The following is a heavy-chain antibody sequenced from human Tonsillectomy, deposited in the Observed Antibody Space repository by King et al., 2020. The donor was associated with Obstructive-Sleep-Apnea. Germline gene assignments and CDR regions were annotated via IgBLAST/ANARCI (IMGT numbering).Heavy chain of an antibody. J-gene: IGHJ4*02. CDR1: GFAFTSYG. CDR2: ISYDGSNK. CDR3: AKDRGFGEKPTLFDY. V-gene: IGHV3-30*18. Sequence: VQLVESGGGVVQPGRSLRLSCAASGFAFTSYGMHWVRQAPGKGLEWVAVISYDGSNKYYADSVKGRFTITRDNSKNTQSLHMNTLRLEDTAVYYCAKDRGFGEKPTLFDYWGQGTLVTVSS. D-gene: IGHD3-10*01.